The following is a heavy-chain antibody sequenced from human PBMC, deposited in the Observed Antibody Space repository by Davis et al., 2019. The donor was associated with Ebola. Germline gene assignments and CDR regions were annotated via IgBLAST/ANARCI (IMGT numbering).Heavy chain of an antibody. CDR2: INHSGST. V-gene: IGHV4-34*01. D-gene: IGHD1-1*01. J-gene: IGHJ6*02. Sequence: PSETLSLTCTVSGGSISSYYWSWIRQPPGKGLEWIGEINHSGSTNYNPSLKSRVTISVDTSKNQFSLKLSSVTAADTAVYYCARGRGTNYYYYGMDVWGQGTTVTVSS. CDR3: ARGRGTNYYYYGMDV. CDR1: GGSISSYY.